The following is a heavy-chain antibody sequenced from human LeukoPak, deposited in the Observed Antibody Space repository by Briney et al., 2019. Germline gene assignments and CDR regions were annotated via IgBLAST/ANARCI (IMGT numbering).Heavy chain of an antibody. CDR3: ARESQQLVLGWYWFDP. J-gene: IGHJ5*02. Sequence: GGSLRLSCAASGFTFSDYYMSWIRQAPGKGLEWVSYISSSSSTIYYADSVKGRFTISRDNAKNSLYLQMNSLRAEDTAVYYCARESQQLVLGWYWFDPWGQGTLVTVSS. CDR2: ISSSSSTI. CDR1: GFTFSDYY. D-gene: IGHD6-13*01. V-gene: IGHV3-11*04.